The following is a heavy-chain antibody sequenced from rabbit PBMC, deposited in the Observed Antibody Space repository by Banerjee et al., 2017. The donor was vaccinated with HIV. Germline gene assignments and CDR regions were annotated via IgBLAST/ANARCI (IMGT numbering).Heavy chain of an antibody. CDR1: GFDLTNDY. Sequence: QLKETGGGLVQPGGSLTLSCKASGFDLTNDYMTWVRQAPGKGLEWIGYIDPVFGSTYYANWVNGRFTISSHNAQNTLYLQLNSLAAADTATYFCARGYDDYDARLDLWGPGTLVTVS. CDR3: ARGYDDYDARLDL. V-gene: IGHV1S7*01. J-gene: IGHJ3*01. CDR2: IDPVFGST. D-gene: IGHD2-1*01.